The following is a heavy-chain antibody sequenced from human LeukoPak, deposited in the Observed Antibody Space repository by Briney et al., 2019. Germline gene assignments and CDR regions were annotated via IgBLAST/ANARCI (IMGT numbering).Heavy chain of an antibody. Sequence: GGSLRLSCAASGFTFSSYSMNWVRQASGKGLEWVSSISSSSSYIYYADSVKGRFTISRDNAKNSLYLQMNSLRAEDTAVYYCARKYGRTYYYDSSGYYPVDYWGQGTLVTVSS. CDR1: GFTFSSYS. J-gene: IGHJ4*02. CDR3: ARKYGRTYYYDSSGYYPVDY. D-gene: IGHD3-22*01. V-gene: IGHV3-21*01. CDR2: ISSSSSYI.